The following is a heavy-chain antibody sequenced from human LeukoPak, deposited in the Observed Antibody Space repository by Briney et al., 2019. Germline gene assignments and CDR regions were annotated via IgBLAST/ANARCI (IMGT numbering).Heavy chain of an antibody. CDR1: GFTFSSYG. Sequence: GRSLRLSCAASGFTFSSYGMHWVRQAPGKGLEWVAVIWYDGSNKYYADSVKGRFTISRDNSENTLYLQMNSLRAEDTAVYYCARDYSKLDYWGQGTLVTVSS. V-gene: IGHV3-33*01. CDR3: ARDYSKLDY. J-gene: IGHJ4*02. D-gene: IGHD4-11*01. CDR2: IWYDGSNK.